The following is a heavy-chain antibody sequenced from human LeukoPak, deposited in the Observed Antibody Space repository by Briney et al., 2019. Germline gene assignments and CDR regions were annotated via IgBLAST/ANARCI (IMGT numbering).Heavy chain of an antibody. CDR2: ISSSSSYI. V-gene: IGHV3-21*01. D-gene: IGHD3-10*01. CDR1: GFAFSSYS. J-gene: IGHJ4*02. Sequence: GGSLRLSCAASGFAFSSYSMNWVRQAPGKGLEWVSSISSSSSYIYYADSVKGRFTISRDNAKNSLYLQMNSLRAEDTAVYYCARIWFGESLPYFDYWGQGTLVTVSS. CDR3: ARIWFGESLPYFDY.